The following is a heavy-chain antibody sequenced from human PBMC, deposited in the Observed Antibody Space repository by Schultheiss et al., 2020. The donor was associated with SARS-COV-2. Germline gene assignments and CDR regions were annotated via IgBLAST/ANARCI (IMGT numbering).Heavy chain of an antibody. Sequence: GGSLRLSCAASGFTFSRFGMNWVRQAPGKGLEFVASIRSSGRDIYYADSMQGRFTVSRDNANNSLYLQMSSLRAEDTAIYYCARLEGRVVIMRWDFDSWGQGTLVTVSS. CDR1: GFTFSRFG. J-gene: IGHJ4*02. D-gene: IGHD3-3*01. CDR3: ARLEGRVVIMRWDFDS. V-gene: IGHV3-21*04. CDR2: IRSSGRDI.